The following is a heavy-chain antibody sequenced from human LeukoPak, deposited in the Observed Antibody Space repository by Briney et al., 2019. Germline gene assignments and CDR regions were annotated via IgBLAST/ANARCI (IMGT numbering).Heavy chain of an antibody. V-gene: IGHV3-23*01. Sequence: PGGSLRVSCAASGFTFSSYAMNWVRQAPGKGLEWVSAISSRGGSTFYADSVKGRFTISRDNSKNTLFLQMDSLRAGDTAVYYCAKVGAELGGNYFDYWGQGTLVTVSS. CDR3: AKVGAELGGNYFDY. CDR2: ISSRGGST. CDR1: GFTFSSYA. J-gene: IGHJ4*02. D-gene: IGHD3-16*01.